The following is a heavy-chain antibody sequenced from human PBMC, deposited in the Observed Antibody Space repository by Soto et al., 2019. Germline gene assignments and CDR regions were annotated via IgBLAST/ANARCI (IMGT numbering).Heavy chain of an antibody. CDR2: IYYGGST. V-gene: IGHV4-59*08. CDR1: GGSISSYY. J-gene: IGHJ4*02. Sequence: PSETLSLTCTVSGGSISSYYWSWIRQPPGKGLEWIGFIYYGGSTNYNPSLKSRVTISVDTPKNQFSLKLSSVTAADTAVYYCAKNWNWGSLVHWGQGTLVTVPS. CDR3: AKNWNWGSLVH. D-gene: IGHD7-27*01.